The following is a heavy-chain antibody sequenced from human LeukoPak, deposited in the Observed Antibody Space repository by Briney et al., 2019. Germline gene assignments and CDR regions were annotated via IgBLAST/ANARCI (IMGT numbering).Heavy chain of an antibody. Sequence: ASVKVSCKASGGTFSSYAISWVRQAPGQGLEWMGGIIPIFSTANYALKFQGRVTITTDESTSTAYMELRSLRSDDTAVYYCARVSLGYCSGGSCYWFDPWGQGTLVTVSS. J-gene: IGHJ5*02. CDR2: IIPIFSTA. D-gene: IGHD2-15*01. V-gene: IGHV1-69*05. CDR3: ARVSLGYCSGGSCYWFDP. CDR1: GGTFSSYA.